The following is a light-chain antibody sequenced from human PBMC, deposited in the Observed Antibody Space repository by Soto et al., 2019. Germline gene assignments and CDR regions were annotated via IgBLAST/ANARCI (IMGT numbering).Light chain of an antibody. V-gene: IGKV1-39*01. Sequence: DVQMTQSPSSLSASVGDRVTITCRASQSISSYLNWYQQKPGKAPNLLIYAASSLQSGVPSRFSGSGSGTDFTLTISSLQHEDFATYYCQQSYSTLGITFGPGTKVDFK. CDR1: QSISSY. CDR3: QQSYSTLGIT. CDR2: AAS. J-gene: IGKJ3*01.